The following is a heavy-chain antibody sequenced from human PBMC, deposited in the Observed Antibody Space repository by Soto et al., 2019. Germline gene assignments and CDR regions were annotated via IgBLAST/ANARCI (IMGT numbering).Heavy chain of an antibody. CDR1: GYPFTTYD. J-gene: IGHJ4*02. V-gene: IGHV1-8*01. CDR3: ARGRGWRDY. CDR2: INLNSGHT. D-gene: IGHD6-19*01. Sequence: QVQLVQSGAEVKKPGASVKVSCKASGYPFTTYDISWVRQAAGQGLEWMGWINLNSGHTDYAQRSQGRFTMTRNPPLRTPSMELTSLSSEDTAVYYCARGRGWRDYWGQGTLATVPS.